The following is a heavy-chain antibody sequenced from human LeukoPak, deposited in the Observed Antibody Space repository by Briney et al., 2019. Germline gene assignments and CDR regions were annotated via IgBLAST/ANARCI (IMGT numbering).Heavy chain of an antibody. V-gene: IGHV3-43*02. J-gene: IGHJ4*02. CDR1: GFTFDDYA. CDR2: ISGDGGST. Sequence: GGSLRLSCAASGFTFDDYAMHWVRQAPGKGLEWVSLISGDGGSTYYADSVKGRSTISRDNSKNSLYLQMNSLRTEDTAFYYCARVGPTAVVTPSLDYWGQGTLVTVSS. CDR3: ARVGPTAVVTPSLDY. D-gene: IGHD4-23*01.